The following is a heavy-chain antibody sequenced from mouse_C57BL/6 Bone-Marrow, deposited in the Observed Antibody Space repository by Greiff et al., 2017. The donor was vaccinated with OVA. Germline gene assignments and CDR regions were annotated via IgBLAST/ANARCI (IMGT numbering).Heavy chain of an antibody. CDR3: ALYSNYEKYAMDY. J-gene: IGHJ4*01. V-gene: IGHV1-55*01. Sequence: QVQLQQPGAELVKPGASVKMSCKASGYTFTSYWITWVKQRPGQGLEWIGDIYPGSGSTNYNEKFKSKATLTVDTSSSTAYMQLSSLTSEDSAVYYWALYSNYEKYAMDYWGQGTSVTVSS. CDR2: IYPGSGST. D-gene: IGHD2-5*01. CDR1: GYTFTSYW.